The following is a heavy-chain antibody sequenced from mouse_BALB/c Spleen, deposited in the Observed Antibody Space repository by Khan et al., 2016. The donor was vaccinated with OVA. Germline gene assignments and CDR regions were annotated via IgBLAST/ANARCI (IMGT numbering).Heavy chain of an antibody. CDR3: ARDKGYAYDWYFDV. D-gene: IGHD1-2*01. CDR2: IYYSGTI. J-gene: IGHJ1*01. V-gene: IGHV3-5*02. Sequence: VQLKESGPGLVKPSQTVSLTCTVTGISITTGNYRWSWIRQFPGNKLEWIGNIYYSGTITYNPSLTSRTTITRDTSKNQFFLEMNSLTAEDTATYCGARDKGYAYDWYFDVWGAGTTVTVSS. CDR1: GISITTGNYR.